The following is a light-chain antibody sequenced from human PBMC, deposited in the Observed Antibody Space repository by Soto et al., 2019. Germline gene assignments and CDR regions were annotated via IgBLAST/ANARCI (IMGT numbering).Light chain of an antibody. CDR3: QQYYSTPYT. CDR2: RAS. Sequence: DIVMTQFPDSLAVSLGERATINCKFSQNVLYSSNNKNYLAWYQQKPGQPPKLLIYRASTRESGVPDRFSGSGSGTDFTLTISSLQAEDVAVYYCQQYYSTPYTYGQGTKLEIK. CDR1: QNVLYSSNNKNY. V-gene: IGKV4-1*01. J-gene: IGKJ2*01.